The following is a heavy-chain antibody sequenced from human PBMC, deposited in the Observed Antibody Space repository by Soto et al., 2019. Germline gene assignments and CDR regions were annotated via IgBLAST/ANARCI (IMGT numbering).Heavy chain of an antibody. J-gene: IGHJ6*03. Sequence: PSQTLSLTCAISGDSVSSNSAAWNWIRLSPSRGLEWLARTYYRSRWYNDYAVSVRSRITVNPDTPKNQFSLQLTSVTPEDTAVYYCAGTNSHQWHYVDVWGEGTTVTVSS. CDR1: GDSVSSNSAA. CDR2: TYYRSRWYN. CDR3: AGTNSHQWHYVDV. D-gene: IGHD1-7*01. V-gene: IGHV6-1*01.